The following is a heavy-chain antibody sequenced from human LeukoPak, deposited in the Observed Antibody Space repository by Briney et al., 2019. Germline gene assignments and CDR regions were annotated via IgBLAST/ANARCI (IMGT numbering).Heavy chain of an antibody. CDR1: GGTFSSYA. CDR3: ARGGEDYSNSYYYYYGMDV. CDR2: IIPIFGTA. J-gene: IGHJ6*04. D-gene: IGHD4-11*01. Sequence: SVKVSCKASGGTFSSYAISWVRQAPGQGREWMGGIIPIFGTANYAQKFQGRVTITADKSTSTAYMELSSLRSEDTAVYYCARGGEDYSNSYYYYYGMDVWGKGTTVTVSS. V-gene: IGHV1-69*06.